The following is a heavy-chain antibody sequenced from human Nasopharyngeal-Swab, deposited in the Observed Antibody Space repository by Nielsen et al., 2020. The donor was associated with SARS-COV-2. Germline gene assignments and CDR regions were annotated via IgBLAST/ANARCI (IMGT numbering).Heavy chain of an antibody. D-gene: IGHD3-3*01. J-gene: IGHJ4*02. Sequence: SETLSLTCAISGDSVSSHSAGWNWIRQSPSRGLEWLGRTLYSSKWYNDYEESVKSRIAVNQDTSKNQFSLQLNSVPPEDTAVYSCARGRDFSFDSWGQGTLVTASS. CDR2: TLYSSKWYN. CDR1: GDSVSSHSAG. CDR3: ARGRDFSFDS. V-gene: IGHV6-1*01.